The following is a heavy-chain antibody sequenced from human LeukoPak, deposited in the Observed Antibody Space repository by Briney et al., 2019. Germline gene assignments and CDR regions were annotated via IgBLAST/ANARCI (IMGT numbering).Heavy chain of an antibody. Sequence: GASVKVSCKASGYTFTGYYMHWVRQAPGQGLEWMGWINPNSGGTNYAQKFQGRVTMTRDTSISTAYMELSRLRSDDTAVYYCARAFPLYYYYYMDVWGKGTTVTVSS. CDR1: GYTFTGYY. J-gene: IGHJ6*03. V-gene: IGHV1-2*02. CDR3: ARAFPLYYYYYMDV. CDR2: INPNSGGT.